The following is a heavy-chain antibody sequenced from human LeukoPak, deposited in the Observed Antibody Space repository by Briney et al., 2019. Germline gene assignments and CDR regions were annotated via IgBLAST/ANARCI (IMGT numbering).Heavy chain of an antibody. CDR1: GFTVSSNY. Sequence: AGGSLRLSCAASGFTVSSNYMSWVRQAPGKGLEWVSVIYSGGSTYYADSVKGRFTISRDNSKNTLYLQMNSLRAEDTAVYYCATPGLIYYYGMDVWGQGTTVTVSS. V-gene: IGHV3-66*01. D-gene: IGHD2-8*01. CDR2: IYSGGST. CDR3: ATPGLIYYYGMDV. J-gene: IGHJ6*02.